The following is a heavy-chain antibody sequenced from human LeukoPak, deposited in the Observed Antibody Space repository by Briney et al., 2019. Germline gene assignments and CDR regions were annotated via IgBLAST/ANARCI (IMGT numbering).Heavy chain of an antibody. Sequence: SETLSLTCTVSGGSISSSSYYWGWIRQPPGKGLEWIGTIYYSGSTYYNPSLKSRVTISVDTSKNQFSLKLSSVTAADTAVYYCARDVAPVSYWGQGTLVTVSS. CDR3: ARDVAPVSY. J-gene: IGHJ4*02. CDR1: GGSISSSSYY. V-gene: IGHV4-39*07. CDR2: IYYSGST. D-gene: IGHD2-2*01.